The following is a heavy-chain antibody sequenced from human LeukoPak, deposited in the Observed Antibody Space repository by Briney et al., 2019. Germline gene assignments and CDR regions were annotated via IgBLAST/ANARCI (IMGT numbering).Heavy chain of an antibody. CDR1: GFTFSSYA. CDR3: ARDGGVGSGGIKDSFDI. CDR2: ISGSGGST. Sequence: GGSLRLSCAASGFTFSSYAMSWVRQAPGKGLEWVSAISGSGGSTYYADSVKGRFTISRDNPKNSLDLQMNNLRDEDTAVYYCARDGGVGSGGIKDSFDIWGQGTMVTVSS. V-gene: IGHV3-23*01. D-gene: IGHD3-10*01. J-gene: IGHJ3*02.